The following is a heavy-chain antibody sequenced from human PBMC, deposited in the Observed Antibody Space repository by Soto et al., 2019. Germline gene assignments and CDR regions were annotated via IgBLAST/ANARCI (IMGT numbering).Heavy chain of an antibody. CDR3: ATRTGPYYYAMNV. V-gene: IGHV3-53*01. CDR1: GFTVRSNY. Sequence: GGSLRLSCAASGFTVRSNYMTWVRQAPGKGLEWVSIINTYGSTYYADSVKGRFTISRDTSKMFLQMNSLRAEDTAVYYCATRTGPYYYAMNVWGQGTTVTVSS. D-gene: IGHD4-17*01. J-gene: IGHJ6*02. CDR2: INTYGST.